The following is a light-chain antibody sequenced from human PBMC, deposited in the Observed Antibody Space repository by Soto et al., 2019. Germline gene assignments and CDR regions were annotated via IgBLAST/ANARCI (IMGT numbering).Light chain of an antibody. J-gene: IGKJ1*01. Sequence: DIQLTQSPSFLSASVGDRVTITCRASQGICSVIGWYQQKPGRAPKLLLFAASSLQSGVPSRFSSSRSGPDYTLTISSLQPEDFATYYCHQSYSSSPTFGQGTKV. CDR1: QGICSV. V-gene: IGKV1-39*01. CDR3: HQSYSSSPT. CDR2: AAS.